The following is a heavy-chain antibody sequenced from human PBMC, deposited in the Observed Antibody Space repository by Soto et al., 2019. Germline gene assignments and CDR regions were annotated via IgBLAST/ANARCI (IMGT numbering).Heavy chain of an antibody. J-gene: IGHJ4*02. D-gene: IGHD2-15*01. Sequence: GASLKPSYAPSGVTVSTYAMSLLRRGPRRGLEWVSVFSGSGGPTYHGDSERRRFNTTRDNSKNTLYLQMNSLRAEDTAIYYCAKDLKRRDTVALLAATPLEYWGQGPLVTV. CDR2: FSGSGGPT. V-gene: IGHV3-23*01. CDR3: AKDLKRRDTVALLAATPLEY. CDR1: GVTVSTYA.